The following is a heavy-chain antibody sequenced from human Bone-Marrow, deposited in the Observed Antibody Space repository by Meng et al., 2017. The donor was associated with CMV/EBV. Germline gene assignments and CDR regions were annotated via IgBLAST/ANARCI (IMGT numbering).Heavy chain of an antibody. V-gene: IGHV4-34*01. CDR3: ARDSSDSYYGMDV. Sequence: SETLSLTCAVYGGSFSGYYWSWIRQPPGKGLEWIGEINHSGSTNYNPSLKSRVTISVDTSKNQFSLKLSSVTAADTAVYYCARDSSDSYYGMDVWGRGTTVAVSS. D-gene: IGHD6-19*01. J-gene: IGHJ6*02. CDR1: GGSFSGYY. CDR2: INHSGST.